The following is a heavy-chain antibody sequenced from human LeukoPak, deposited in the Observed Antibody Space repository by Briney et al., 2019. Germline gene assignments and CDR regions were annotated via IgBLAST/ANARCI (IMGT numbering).Heavy chain of an antibody. CDR1: GFTFSDYY. V-gene: IGHV3-11*05. Sequence: GGSLRLSCAASGFTFSDYYMSWIRQAPGKGLEWVSYISSSSSSYTNYADSVKGRFTISRDNAKNSLYLQMNSLRAEDTAVYYCARDLSGITMVRGSYYFDYWGQGTLVTVSS. CDR2: ISSSSSSYT. J-gene: IGHJ4*02. D-gene: IGHD3-10*01. CDR3: ARDLSGITMVRGSYYFDY.